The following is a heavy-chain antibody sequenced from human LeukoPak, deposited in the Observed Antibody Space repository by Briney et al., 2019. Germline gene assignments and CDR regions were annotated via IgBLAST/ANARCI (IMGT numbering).Heavy chain of an antibody. Sequence: VASVKVSCKASGYTFTSNGISWVRQAPGQGLEWMGWISAYNGNTNYAQKLQGRVTMTTDTSTSTAYMELRSLRSDDTAVYYCARGYYDSSGSIRGDYWGQGTLVTVSS. CDR3: ARGYYDSSGSIRGDY. D-gene: IGHD3-22*01. V-gene: IGHV1-18*01. J-gene: IGHJ4*02. CDR2: ISAYNGNT. CDR1: GYTFTSNG.